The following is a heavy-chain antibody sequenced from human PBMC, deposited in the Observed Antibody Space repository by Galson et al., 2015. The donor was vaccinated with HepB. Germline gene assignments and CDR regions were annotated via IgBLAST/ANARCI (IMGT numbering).Heavy chain of an antibody. CDR2: FNSRGNRP. CDR3: VRDWPGYFHH. Sequence: PLGLACPASALTFRNYSMNGAPQAPRNGLDCISYFNSRGNRPSYAHSVNCRFNISSYNANNSLYLQMNSLRNEDTAVYYCVRDWPGYFHHWGQGTLVTVSS. J-gene: IGHJ1*01. V-gene: IGHV3-48*02. CDR1: ALTFRNYS.